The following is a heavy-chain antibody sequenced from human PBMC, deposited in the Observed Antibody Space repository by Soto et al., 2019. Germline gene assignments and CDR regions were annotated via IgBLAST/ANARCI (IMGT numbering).Heavy chain of an antibody. V-gene: IGHV1-2*02. J-gene: IGHJ4*02. CDR2: INPNSGGT. D-gene: IGHD4-17*01. CDR1: GYTFTGYY. CDR3: ARELDPYYGGNSLSLDY. Sequence: GASVKVSCKASGYTFTGYYMHWVRQAPGQGLEWMGWINPNSGGTNYAQKFQGRVTMTRDTSISTAYMELNKLRSDDTAVFFCARELDPYYGGNSLSLDYWGQGTQVTVSS.